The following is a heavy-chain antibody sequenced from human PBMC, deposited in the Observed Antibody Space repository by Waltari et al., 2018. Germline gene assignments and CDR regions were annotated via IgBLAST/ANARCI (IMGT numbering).Heavy chain of an antibody. V-gene: IGHV3-11*04. CDR2: ISSSGSTI. D-gene: IGHD5-12*01. CDR1: GFTFSDYY. CDR3: ARDRRAYSGYALAWSTGYFDY. J-gene: IGHJ4*02. Sequence: QVQLVESGGGLVKPGGSLRLSCAASGFTFSDYYMSWIRQAPGKGLEWVSYISSSGSTIYYADSVKGRFTISRDNAKNSLYLQMNSLRAEDTAVYYCARDRRAYSGYALAWSTGYFDYWGQGTLVTVSS.